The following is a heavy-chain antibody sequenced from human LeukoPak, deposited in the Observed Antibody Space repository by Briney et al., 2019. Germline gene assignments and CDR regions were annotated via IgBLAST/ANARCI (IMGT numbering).Heavy chain of an antibody. V-gene: IGHV3-48*03. J-gene: IGHJ4*02. D-gene: IGHD1-20*01. CDR3: ARDVLMGVTGY. CDR2: ISSSGTTK. Sequence: GGSLRLSCAASGFTFSSYEMNWVRQAPGKGLEWISYISSSGTTKYYADSVKGRFTISRDNAKNSPYLQMNSLRAEDTAVYYCARDVLMGVTGYWGQGTLVTVSS. CDR1: GFTFSSYE.